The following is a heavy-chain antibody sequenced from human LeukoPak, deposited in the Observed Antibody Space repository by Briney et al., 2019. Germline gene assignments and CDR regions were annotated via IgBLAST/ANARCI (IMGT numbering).Heavy chain of an antibody. Sequence: PSETLSLTCTVTGVSMSAFYWSWRRQPAGNELEWIGRIYTTGNTNYNPSLKSRVTISVDTSKNQFYLRLTSVTAADTAVYYCARAPAVSGTTWFDPWGQGALVTVSS. CDR1: GVSMSAFY. CDR2: IYTTGNT. V-gene: IGHV4-4*07. D-gene: IGHD1-1*01. CDR3: ARAPAVSGTTWFDP. J-gene: IGHJ5*02.